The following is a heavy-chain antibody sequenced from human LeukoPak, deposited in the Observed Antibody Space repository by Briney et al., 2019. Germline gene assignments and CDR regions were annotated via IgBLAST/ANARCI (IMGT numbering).Heavy chain of an antibody. CDR2: INEDGRET. J-gene: IGHJ4*02. CDR3: ARSPTSDVGY. D-gene: IGHD4-11*01. Sequence: PGGSLRLSCAVSGFTFRKYWLSWVRQAPGKGLEWVANINEDGRETYYVDSVKGRFTISRDNAKSSLYLQMNSRRVEATAIYYCARSPTSDVGYWGRGTLVTVSS. CDR1: GFTFRKYW. V-gene: IGHV3-7*01.